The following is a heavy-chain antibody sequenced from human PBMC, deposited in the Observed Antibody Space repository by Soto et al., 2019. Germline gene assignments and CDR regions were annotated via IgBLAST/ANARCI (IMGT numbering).Heavy chain of an antibody. D-gene: IGHD3-16*02. J-gene: IGHJ4*02. CDR1: GFTFSNAW. V-gene: IGHV3-15*01. CDR2: IKSKTDGGTT. CDR3: TTAPYIWGSYLSNF. Sequence: EVQLVESGGGLVKPVGSLRLSCAASGFTFSNAWMSWVRQAPGKGLEWVGRIKSKTDGGTTDYAAPVKGRFTISRDDSKNTLYLQMNSLKTEDTAVYYCTTAPYIWGSYLSNFWGQGTLVTVSS.